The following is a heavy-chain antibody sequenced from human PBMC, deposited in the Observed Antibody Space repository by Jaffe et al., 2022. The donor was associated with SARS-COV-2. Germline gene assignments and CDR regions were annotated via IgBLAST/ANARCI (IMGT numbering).Heavy chain of an antibody. V-gene: IGHV3-11*06. D-gene: IGHD2-15*01. CDR3: ARDYTPIDF. J-gene: IGHJ4*02. CDR2: SSSDGRST. Sequence: QVHLVESGGGLVKPGGSLTLSCVASGFIFNDYYMTWIRQSPGKGLEWISYSSSDGRSTRYADSVRGRFTISRDNAKNSLFLHLDSLKVEDTAVYYCARDYTPIDFWGQGTLVTVAS. CDR1: GFIFNDYY.